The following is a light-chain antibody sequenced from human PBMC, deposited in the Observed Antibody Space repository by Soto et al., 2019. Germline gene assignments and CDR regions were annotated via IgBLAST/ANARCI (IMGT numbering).Light chain of an antibody. V-gene: IGKV3-15*01. Sequence: EIVMTQSPATLSVSPGERATLSCRASQSVSSNLAWYQQKPGQAPRLLIYGASTRATGIPARFSGSGSGTEVTLTISSLQSEDFAVYYWQQYNNWPPCTFGQGTKVEIK. J-gene: IGKJ1*01. CDR1: QSVSSN. CDR2: GAS. CDR3: QQYNNWPPCT.